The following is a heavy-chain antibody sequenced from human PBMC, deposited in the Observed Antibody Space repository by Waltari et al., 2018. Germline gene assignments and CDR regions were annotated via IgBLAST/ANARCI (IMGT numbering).Heavy chain of an antibody. J-gene: IGHJ4*02. V-gene: IGHV4-39*01. CDR2: IYYSGST. CDR3: ASGGRYFDWFSSADK. D-gene: IGHD3-9*01. CDR1: GGSISSSSHY. Sequence: QLQLQESGPGLVKPSETLSVTCTVSGGSISSSSHYWGWIRQPPGKGLEWIGSIYYSGSTYYNPSLKSRVTISVDTSKNQFALKLSSVTAADTAVYYCASGGRYFDWFSSADKWGQGTLVTVSS.